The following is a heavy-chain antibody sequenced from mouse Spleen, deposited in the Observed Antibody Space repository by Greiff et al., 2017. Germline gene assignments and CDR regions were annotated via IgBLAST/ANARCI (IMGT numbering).Heavy chain of an antibody. Sequence: VQLQQPGAELVMPGASVKLSCKASGYTFTSYWMHWVKQSPGQGLEWIGEIDPSDSYTNYNQKFKGKATLTVDKSSSTAYMQLSSLTSEDSAVYYCALYYDAYWGQGTLVTVSA. V-gene: IGHV1-69*01. CDR1: GYTFTSYW. CDR3: ALYYDAY. D-gene: IGHD2-4*01. J-gene: IGHJ3*01. CDR2: IDPSDSYT.